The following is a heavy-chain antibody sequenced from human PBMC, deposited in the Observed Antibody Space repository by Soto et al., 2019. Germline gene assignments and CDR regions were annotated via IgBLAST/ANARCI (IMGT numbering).Heavy chain of an antibody. J-gene: IGHJ4*02. D-gene: IGHD2-2*01. CDR3: AKDIVVVPAAADY. CDR1: GFTFSSYA. CDR2: ISGSGGST. V-gene: IGHV3-23*01. Sequence: EVQLLESGGGLVQPGGSLRLSCAASGFTFSSYAMSWVRQAPGKGLEWVSAISGSGGSTYYADSVKGRFTISRDNSKNTRYLQMNSLRAEDTAVYYCAKDIVVVPAAADYWGQGTLVTVSS.